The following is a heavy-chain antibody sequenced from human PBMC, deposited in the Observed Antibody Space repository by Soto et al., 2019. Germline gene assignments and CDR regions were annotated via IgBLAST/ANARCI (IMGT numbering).Heavy chain of an antibody. CDR3: ASINPLAAEYYYYGMDV. CDR1: GGAIRGYH. V-gene: IGHV4-59*01. Sequence: PSETLSLTCKVSGGAIRGYHWTWIRLPPAKGLEWIGYIYYSGSTHYNPSLKSRVTISVDTSKNQFSLKLSSVTAADTAVYYCASINPLAAEYYYYGMDVWGQGTTVTVSS. CDR2: IYYSGST. J-gene: IGHJ6*02. D-gene: IGHD6-13*01.